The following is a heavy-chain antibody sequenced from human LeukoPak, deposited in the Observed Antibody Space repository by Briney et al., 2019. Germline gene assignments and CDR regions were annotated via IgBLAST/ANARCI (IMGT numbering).Heavy chain of an antibody. CDR2: IYPGDSDT. V-gene: IGHV5-51*01. D-gene: IGHD6-13*01. CDR3: ARLSSTWYVDY. Sequence: HGESLKISCKGSGYSFTNYWIGWVRQMLGKGLEWMGIIYPGDSDTRHSPSFQGQVTISADKSISTAYLQWSSLKASDTAMYYCARLSSTWYVDYWGQGTLVTVSS. CDR1: GYSFTNYW. J-gene: IGHJ4*02.